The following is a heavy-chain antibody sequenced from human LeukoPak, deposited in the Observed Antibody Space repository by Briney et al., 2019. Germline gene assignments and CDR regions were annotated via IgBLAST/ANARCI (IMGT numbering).Heavy chain of an antibody. CDR3: ASSTPLTSFDY. CDR2: ISSSGSTI. V-gene: IGHV3-48*03. D-gene: IGHD3-10*01. CDR1: GFTFSSYE. Sequence: PGGSLRLSCAASGFTFSSYEMSWVRQAPGKGLEWVSYISSSGSTIYYADSVKGRFTISRDIAKNSLYLQMNSLRAEDTAVYYCASSTPLTSFDYWGQGTLVTVSS. J-gene: IGHJ4*02.